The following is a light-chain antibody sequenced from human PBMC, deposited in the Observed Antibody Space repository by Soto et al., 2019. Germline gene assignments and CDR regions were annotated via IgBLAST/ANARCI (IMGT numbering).Light chain of an antibody. Sequence: QAVVTQEPSLTVSPGGTVTLTCGPSTGSVTSGHYPHWLQQKPGQAPRTLIYDTKNKHSWTPARFSGSLLGGKAALTLSGAQPEDEADYYCLLSYSDTKVFGGGTKLTVL. J-gene: IGLJ3*02. V-gene: IGLV7-46*01. CDR3: LLSYSDTKV. CDR1: TGSVTSGHY. CDR2: DTK.